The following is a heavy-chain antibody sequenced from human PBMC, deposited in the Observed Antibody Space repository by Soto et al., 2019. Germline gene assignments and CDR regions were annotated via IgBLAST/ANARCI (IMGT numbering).Heavy chain of an antibody. CDR2: ISASDGDA. Sequence: EVQLLESGGTLVQPGGSLRLSCVASGFTFSNSDMSWVRQAPDKGLEWVSGISASDGDAYYADPVKGRFTVSRDISENTLYLQMNSLRVEDTAVYYCAKDSDRDYFQHWGQGTLVTVSS. D-gene: IGHD3-10*01. CDR3: AKDSDRDYFQH. V-gene: IGHV3-23*01. J-gene: IGHJ1*01. CDR1: GFTFSNSD.